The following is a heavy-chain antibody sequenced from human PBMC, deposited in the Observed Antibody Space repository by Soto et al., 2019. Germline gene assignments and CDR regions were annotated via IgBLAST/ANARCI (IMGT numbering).Heavy chain of an antibody. CDR1: GFTFSSNN. D-gene: IGHD1-26*01. CDR2: ISSSSSPI. J-gene: IGHJ3*02. V-gene: IGHV3-48*01. Sequence: LSCAAAGFTFSSNNMNWVRQAPGKGLEWDSYISSSSSPIYYAESVRGRFTISRDNAKNSLYLQMNSLRAEDTAVYYCARTNRSLDAFDIWGQGTMVTVSS. CDR3: ARTNRSLDAFDI.